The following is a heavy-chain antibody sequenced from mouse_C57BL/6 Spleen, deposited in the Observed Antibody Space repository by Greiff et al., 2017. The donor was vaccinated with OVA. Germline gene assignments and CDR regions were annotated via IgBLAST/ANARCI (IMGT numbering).Heavy chain of an antibody. D-gene: IGHD2-3*01. CDR3: ARFFYDGVYYYAMDY. V-gene: IGHV1-53*01. CDR1: GYTFTSYW. CDR2: INPSNGGT. J-gene: IGHJ4*01. Sequence: VKLQQPGTELVKPGASVKLSCKASGYTFTSYWMHWVKQRPGQGLEWIGNINPSNGGTNYNEKFKSKATLTVDKSSSTAYMQLSSLTSEDSAVYYCARFFYDGVYYYAMDYWGQGTSVTVSS.